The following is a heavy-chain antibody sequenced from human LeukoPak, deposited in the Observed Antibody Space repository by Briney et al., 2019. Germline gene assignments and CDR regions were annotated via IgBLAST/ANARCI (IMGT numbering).Heavy chain of an antibody. CDR2: SYYSGST. J-gene: IGHJ5*02. Sequence: SATLSFTCTVSGSSLSSSSYYWGWIRQPPGKGLEWIGSSYYSGSTYYNPSLKSRVTISVDTSKNQFSLKLSSVTAADTAEYYCASGTHSTEFDPWGQGTLVTVSS. D-gene: IGHD3-10*01. V-gene: IGHV4-39*01. CDR1: GSSLSSSSYY. CDR3: ASGTHSTEFDP.